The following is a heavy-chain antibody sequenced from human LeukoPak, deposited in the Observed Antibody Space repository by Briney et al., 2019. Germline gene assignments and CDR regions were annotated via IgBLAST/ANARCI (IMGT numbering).Heavy chain of an antibody. J-gene: IGHJ3*02. CDR1: GLTFSDYA. Sequence: GGSLRLSCAASGLTFSDYAMSWVRRAPVKGLEWVAGITGAGRTHYAESVKGWSTISRDSSKNTLYLQMNFLRADDTAVYYCAKGEGAFDIWGHGTMVIVSS. CDR3: AKGEGAFDI. D-gene: IGHD1-26*01. V-gene: IGHV3-23*01. CDR2: ITGAGRT.